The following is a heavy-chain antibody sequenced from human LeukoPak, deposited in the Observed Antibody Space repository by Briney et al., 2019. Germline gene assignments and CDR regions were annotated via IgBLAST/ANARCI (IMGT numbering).Heavy chain of an antibody. J-gene: IGHJ4*02. CDR2: MNPNSGNT. Sequence: ASVKVSCKASGYTFTGYDINWVRQATGQGLEWMGWMNPNSGNTGYAQKFQGRVTMTRNTSISTAYMELSSLRSGDTAVYYCARGSAVAGTLGHPDDYWGQGTLVTVSS. CDR1: GYTFTGYD. D-gene: IGHD6-19*01. CDR3: ARGSAVAGTLGHPDDY. V-gene: IGHV1-8*01.